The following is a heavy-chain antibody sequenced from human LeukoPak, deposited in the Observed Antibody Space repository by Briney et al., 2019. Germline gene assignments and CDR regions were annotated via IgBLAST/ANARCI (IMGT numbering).Heavy chain of an antibody. CDR2: IKQDGSEK. CDR1: GFTFSSYW. J-gene: IGHJ4*02. CDR3: ARVDSGYDSPSFDY. Sequence: GGSLRLSCAASGFTFSSYWMSWVRQAPGKGLEWVANIKQDGSEKYYVDSVKGRFTISRDNAKNSPYLQMNSLRAEDTAVYYCARVDSGYDSPSFDYWGQGTLVTVSS. D-gene: IGHD5-12*01. V-gene: IGHV3-7*03.